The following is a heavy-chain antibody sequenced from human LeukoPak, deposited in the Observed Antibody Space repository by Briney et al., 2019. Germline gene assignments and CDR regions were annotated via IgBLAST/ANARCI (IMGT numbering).Heavy chain of an antibody. D-gene: IGHD1-26*01. V-gene: IGHV3-74*01. J-gene: IGHJ4*02. Sequence: GGSLRLSCAASGFSFSSYWMHWVRQAPGKGLVWVSHINSDGSSTTYADSVRGRFTISRDNAKSTLYLQMNSLRAEDTAVYYCARDDPGIGIDYWGQGTLVTVSS. CDR2: INSDGSST. CDR3: ARDDPGIGIDY. CDR1: GFSFSSYW.